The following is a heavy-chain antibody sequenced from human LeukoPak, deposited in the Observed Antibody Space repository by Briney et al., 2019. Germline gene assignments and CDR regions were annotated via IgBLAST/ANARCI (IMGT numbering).Heavy chain of an antibody. V-gene: IGHV4-61*02. CDR1: GGSISSGSYY. CDR2: IYTSGST. J-gene: IGHJ4*02. Sequence: KPSETLSLTCTVSGGSISSGSYYWSWIRQPAGKGLEWIGRIYTSGSTNYNPSLKSRVTISVDTSKNQFSLKLSSVTAADTAVYYCARTGRDLRFLEWFQLQCDWGQGTLVTVSS. CDR3: ARTGRDLRFLEWFQLQCD. D-gene: IGHD3-3*01.